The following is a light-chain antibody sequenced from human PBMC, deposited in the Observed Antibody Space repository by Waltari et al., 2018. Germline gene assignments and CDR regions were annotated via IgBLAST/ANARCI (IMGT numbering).Light chain of an antibody. CDR3: QQYGRSPLT. J-gene: IGKJ4*01. Sequence: EIVLTQSPGTLSLSPGERATLSCRASQSVSGSYLAWYQQKPGQAPRLLIYGASSRATVIPDRFSGSGSGTDFTLTISRLEAEDFAVYHCQQYGRSPLTFGGGTKVEIK. V-gene: IGKV3-20*01. CDR2: GAS. CDR1: QSVSGSY.